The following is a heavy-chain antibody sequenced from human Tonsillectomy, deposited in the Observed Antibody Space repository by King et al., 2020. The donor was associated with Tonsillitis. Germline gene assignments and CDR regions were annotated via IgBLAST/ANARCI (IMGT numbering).Heavy chain of an antibody. J-gene: IGHJ3*02. V-gene: IGHV3-21*01. D-gene: IGHD2-15*01. CDR2: INSVSSHI. Sequence: QLVQSGGGLVKPGESLRLSCAASGFMFNSYSMNWVRQAPGKGLEWVSSINSVSSHIYYARSVRGRFTISRDNAKNTLYLQMNSLRAEDTAVYYCARPYCSGVGCYQRYDGFHIWGRGTMVTVSS. CDR1: GFMFNSYS. CDR3: ARPYCSGVGCYQRYDGFHI.